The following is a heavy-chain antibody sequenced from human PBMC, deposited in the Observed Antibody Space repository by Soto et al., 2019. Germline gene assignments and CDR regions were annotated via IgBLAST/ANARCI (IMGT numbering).Heavy chain of an antibody. D-gene: IGHD2-15*01. Sequence: QVQLQESGPGLVKPSQTLSLTCTVSGGSISSGGYYWSWIRQHPGKGLEWIGYIYYSGSTYYNPSLQSRVTRSVDTSKSQFSLKLSSVTAADTAVYYCATDCSGGSCYLDYWGQGTLVTVSS. V-gene: IGHV4-31*03. CDR3: ATDCSGGSCYLDY. CDR2: IYYSGST. J-gene: IGHJ4*02. CDR1: GGSISSGGYY.